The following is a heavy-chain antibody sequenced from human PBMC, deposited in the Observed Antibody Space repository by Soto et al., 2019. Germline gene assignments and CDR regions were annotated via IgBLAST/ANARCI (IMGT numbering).Heavy chain of an antibody. J-gene: IGHJ5*02. D-gene: IGHD2-21*02. CDR3: ARHRSDFWFDP. CDR2: IYYSGST. CDR1: GGSISSSSYF. V-gene: IGHV4-39*01. Sequence: SETLSLTCSVSGGSISSSSYFWGWIRQPPGKGLEWIGSIYYSGSTYYNPSLKSRVTVSVDTSKNQFSLKLSSVTAADTAVYYCARHRSDFWFDPWGQGTLVTVS.